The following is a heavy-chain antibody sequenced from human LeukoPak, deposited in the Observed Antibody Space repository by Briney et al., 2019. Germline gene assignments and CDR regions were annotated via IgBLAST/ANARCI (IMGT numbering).Heavy chain of an antibody. V-gene: IGHV3-23*01. D-gene: IGHD2-8*01. CDR2: ISDSGDYA. J-gene: IGHJ4*02. Sequence: GGSLRLSCAGSGFAFSSYAMSWVRQAPGQGLEWVSVISDSGDYASYADSVRGRFTISRDNSRNTLYLQMISLRPEDTAVYYCAKDTSIGKYCTNGVCSPFDYWGQGTLVTVSS. CDR1: GFAFSSYA. CDR3: AKDTSIGKYCTNGVCSPFDY.